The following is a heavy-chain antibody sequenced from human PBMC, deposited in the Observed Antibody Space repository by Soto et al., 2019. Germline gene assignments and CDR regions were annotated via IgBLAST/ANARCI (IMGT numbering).Heavy chain of an antibody. CDR3: ARVEMATIDAYYYDGMDV. CDR2: IIPILGIA. J-gene: IGHJ6*02. V-gene: IGHV1-69*02. CDR1: GGTFSSYT. Sequence: QVQLVQSGAEVKKPGSSVKVSCKASGGTFSSYTISWVRQAPGQGLEWMGRIIPILGIANYAQKFQGRVTITADKATSTADMELSGLRSEDTAVYYCARVEMATIDAYYYDGMDVWGQGATVTVSS. D-gene: IGHD5-12*01.